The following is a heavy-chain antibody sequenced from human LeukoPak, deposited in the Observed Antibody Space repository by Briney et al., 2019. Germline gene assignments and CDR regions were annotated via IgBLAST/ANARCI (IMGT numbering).Heavy chain of an antibody. CDR2: INPNSGGT. J-gene: IGHJ4*02. V-gene: IGHV1-2*02. Sequence: ASVKVSCKASGYTFTDYYMIWVRQAPGQGLEWMGWINPNSGGTNYAQKFQGRVTMTRDTSISTAYMELSRLRSDDTAVYYCARGKEYIVGAIRDPLYWGQGTLVSVSS. CDR3: ARGKEYIVGAIRDPLY. D-gene: IGHD1-26*01. CDR1: GYTFTDYY.